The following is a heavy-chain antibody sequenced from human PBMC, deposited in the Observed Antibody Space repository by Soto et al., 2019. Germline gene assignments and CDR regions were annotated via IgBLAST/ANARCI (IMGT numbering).Heavy chain of an antibody. D-gene: IGHD5-18*01. V-gene: IGHV4-59*01. J-gene: IGHJ4*02. CDR1: GGSISSYY. CDR3: ARFPRGYSYGHFDY. CDR2: IYYSGST. Sequence: SETLSLTCTVSGGSISSYYWSWIRQPPGKGLEWIGYIYYSGSTNYNPSLKSRVTISVDTSKNQFSLKLSSVTAADTAVYYCARFPRGYSYGHFDYWGQGTLVTVS.